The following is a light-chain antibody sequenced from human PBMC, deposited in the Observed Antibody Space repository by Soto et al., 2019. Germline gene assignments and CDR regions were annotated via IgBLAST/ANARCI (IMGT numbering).Light chain of an antibody. CDR1: SSDVGDYFY. CDR3: TSYAGNDKYV. CDR2: EVT. J-gene: IGLJ1*01. V-gene: IGLV2-8*01. Sequence: QPVLTQPPSASGSPGQSVTISCTGTSSDVGDYFYVSWYQQHPGKPPKLLIYEVTQRPSGVPDRFSGSRSGNTASLTVSGLQADDEADYYCTSYAGNDKYVFGTGTKLTVL.